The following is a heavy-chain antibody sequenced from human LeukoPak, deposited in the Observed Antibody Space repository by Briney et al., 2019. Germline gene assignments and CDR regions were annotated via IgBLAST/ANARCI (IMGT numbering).Heavy chain of an antibody. D-gene: IGHD3-3*01. Sequence: GGSLRLSCAASGFTFSSYAMHWVRQAPGKGLEWVAVISYDGSNKYYADSVKGRFTISRDNSKNTLYLQMNSLRAEDTAVYYCARVMSSKECAFDIWGQGTMVTVSS. CDR3: ARVMSSKECAFDI. CDR2: ISYDGSNK. V-gene: IGHV3-30-3*01. J-gene: IGHJ3*02. CDR1: GFTFSSYA.